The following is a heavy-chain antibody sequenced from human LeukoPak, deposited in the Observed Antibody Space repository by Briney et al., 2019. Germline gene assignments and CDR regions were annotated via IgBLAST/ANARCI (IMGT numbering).Heavy chain of an antibody. V-gene: IGHV4-59*01. D-gene: IGHD3-9*01. Sequence: SETLSLTCTVSGGSISSYYRSWIRQPPGKGLEWIGYIYYSGSTNYNPSLKSRVTISVDTSKNQFSLKLSSVTAADAAVYYCARVGYYDILTGYGGYFDYWGQGTLVTVSS. CDR2: IYYSGST. CDR3: ARVGYYDILTGYGGYFDY. CDR1: GGSISSYY. J-gene: IGHJ4*02.